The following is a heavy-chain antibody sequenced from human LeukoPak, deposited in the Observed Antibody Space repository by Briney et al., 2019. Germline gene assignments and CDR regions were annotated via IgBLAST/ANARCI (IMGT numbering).Heavy chain of an antibody. CDR2: IDSDGSST. CDR1: GFTFSSYW. CDR3: ARYFNDAFDI. D-gene: IGHD3-9*01. V-gene: IGHV3-74*01. J-gene: IGHJ3*02. Sequence: GRSLRLSCAASGFTFSSYWMHWVRQAPGKWLVWVSRIDSDGSSTTYADSGNGRFTISRDNSTNTLYLQMNSLRADDTAVYYCARYFNDAFDIWGQGTMVTVSS.